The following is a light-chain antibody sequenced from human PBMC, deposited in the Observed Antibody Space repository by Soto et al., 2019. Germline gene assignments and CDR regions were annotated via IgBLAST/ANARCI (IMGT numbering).Light chain of an antibody. V-gene: IGLV2-8*01. J-gene: IGLJ2*01. CDR3: SSYAGSNNYVL. CDR1: SSDVGGYEY. Sequence: QSALTQPPSASGSPRQSVTISCTGSSSDVGGYEYVSWFQHHPGKAPKLLIFEVNKRPSGVPDRFSGSKSGNTASLTISGLQAEDEADYFCSSYAGSNNYVLFGGGTKLTVL. CDR2: EVN.